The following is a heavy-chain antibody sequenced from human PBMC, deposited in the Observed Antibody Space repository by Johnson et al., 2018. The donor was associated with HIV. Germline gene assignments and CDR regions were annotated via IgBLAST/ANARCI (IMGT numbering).Heavy chain of an antibody. J-gene: IGHJ3*02. CDR3: ARDGRGLDAFDI. CDR1: EFTISGYY. CDR2: ISSSGSTI. Sequence: QVQLVESGGGLVPPGGSLRLSCTASEFTISGYYMSWVRQAPGKGLEWVSHISSSGSTIYYADSVKGRFTISRDNAKKSLYLQMNSRRDEDTAVYYCARDGRGLDAFDIWGQGTVVTVSS. D-gene: IGHD3/OR15-3a*01. V-gene: IGHV3-11*01.